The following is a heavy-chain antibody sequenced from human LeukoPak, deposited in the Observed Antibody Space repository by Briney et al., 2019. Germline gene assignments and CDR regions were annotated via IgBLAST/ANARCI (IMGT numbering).Heavy chain of an antibody. CDR1: GFTFSSYG. J-gene: IGHJ5*02. CDR3: ARGRTVCGSTSCPRWWFDP. V-gene: IGHV3-33*01. Sequence: PGGSLRLSCAASGFTFSSYGMHWVRQAPGKGLEWVAVIWYDGSNKYYADSVKGRFTISRDNSKNTLYLQMNSLRAEDTAVYYCARGRTVCGSTSCPRWWFDPWGQGTLVTVSS. CDR2: IWYDGSNK. D-gene: IGHD2-2*01.